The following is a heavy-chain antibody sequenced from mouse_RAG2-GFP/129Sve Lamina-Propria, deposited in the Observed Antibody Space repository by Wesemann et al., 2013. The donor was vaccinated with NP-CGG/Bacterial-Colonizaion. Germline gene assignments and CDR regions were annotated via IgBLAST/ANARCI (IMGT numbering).Heavy chain of an antibody. CDR3: ARLNWDGYFDV. J-gene: IGHJ1*03. V-gene: IGHV4-1*01. CDR2: INPDSSTI. D-gene: IGHD4-1*01. Sequence: EVKLLQSGGGLVQPGGSLKLSCAASGIDFSRYWMSWVRRAPGKGLEWIGEINPDSSTINYAPSLKDKFIISRDNAKNTLYLQMSKVRSEDTALYYCARLNWDGYFDVWGTGTTVTVSS. CDR1: GIDFSRYW.